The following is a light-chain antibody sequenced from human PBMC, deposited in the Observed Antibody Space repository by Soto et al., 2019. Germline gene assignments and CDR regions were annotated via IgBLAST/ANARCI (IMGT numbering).Light chain of an antibody. CDR1: QSVSSSY. CDR2: GAS. V-gene: IGKV3-20*01. Sequence: EIVLTQSPGTLSLSPGERATLSCRASQSVSSSYLAWYQQKPGQAPRLLIYGASSRATGIPDRFSGSGSGPDFTLTISRLEPEEFAVYYCQQYGSSRTFGQGTKVEIK. J-gene: IGKJ1*01. CDR3: QQYGSSRT.